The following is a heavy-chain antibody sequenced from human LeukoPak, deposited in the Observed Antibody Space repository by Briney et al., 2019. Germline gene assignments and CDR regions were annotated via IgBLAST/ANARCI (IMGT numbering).Heavy chain of an antibody. D-gene: IGHD3-22*01. CDR2: ISSSGNTT. V-gene: IGHV3-11*04. CDR1: GFTFSDNY. Sequence: GGSLRLSCAASGFTFSDNYMSWIRQAPGKGLEWVSYISSSGNTTYNADSVKGRFSITRDNAKNSLYLQMNSLRAEDTAVYYCARDRDPGYNDSSGYRRVNAFDIWGQGTMVTVSS. CDR3: ARDRDPGYNDSSGYRRVNAFDI. J-gene: IGHJ3*02.